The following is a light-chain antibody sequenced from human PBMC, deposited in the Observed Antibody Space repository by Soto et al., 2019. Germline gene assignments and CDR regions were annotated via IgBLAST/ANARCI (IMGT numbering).Light chain of an antibody. CDR1: QSVDSK. J-gene: IGKJ1*01. CDR2: GAS. Sequence: EIVMTQSPATLSVSPVEIATLSCRASQSVDSKLAWYQQKPGQAPRLLIYGASTRATGIPARFSGIGSGTEFTLTIRSLQSEDFAVYYCQQYNDWPPWTFGQGTKVDIK. V-gene: IGKV3-15*01. CDR3: QQYNDWPPWT.